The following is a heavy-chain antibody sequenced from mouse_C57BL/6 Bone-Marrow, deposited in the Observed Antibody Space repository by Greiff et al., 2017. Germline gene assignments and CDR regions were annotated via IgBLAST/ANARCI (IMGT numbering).Heavy chain of an antibody. V-gene: IGHV5-15*01. CDR1: GFTFSDYG. Sequence: EVHLVESGGGLVQPGGSLKLSCAASGFTFSDYGMAWVRQAPRKGPEWVAFISNLAYSIYYADTVTGRFTISRENAKNTLSLEMSSLRSEDTAMYYCARPYYYYAMDYWGQGTSVTVSS. D-gene: IGHD2-10*01. J-gene: IGHJ4*01. CDR3: ARPYYYYAMDY. CDR2: ISNLAYSI.